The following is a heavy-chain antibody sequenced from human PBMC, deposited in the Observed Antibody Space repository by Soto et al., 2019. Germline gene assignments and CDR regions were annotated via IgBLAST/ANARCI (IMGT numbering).Heavy chain of an antibody. CDR3: AKDGLQYSSGWSRFDY. D-gene: IGHD6-19*01. V-gene: IGHV3-30*18. CDR1: GFTFSSYG. J-gene: IGHJ4*02. Sequence: SLRLSCAASGFTFSSYGMHWVRQAPGKGLEWVAVISYDGSNKYYADSVKGRFTISRDNSKNTLYLQMNSLRAEDTAVYYCAKDGLQYSSGWSRFDYWGQGTLVTVSS. CDR2: ISYDGSNK.